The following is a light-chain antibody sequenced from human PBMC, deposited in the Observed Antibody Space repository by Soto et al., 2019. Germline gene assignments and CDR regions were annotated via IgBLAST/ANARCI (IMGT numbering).Light chain of an antibody. J-gene: IGLJ3*02. CDR3: QTWGTGIPGV. CDR1: SGHSSYA. V-gene: IGLV4-69*01. CDR2: LNSDGSH. Sequence: QPVLTQSPSASASLGASVKLTCTLSSGHSSYAIAWHQQQPEKGPRYLMKLNSDGSHSKGDGIPDRFSGSSSGAERYLTISSLQAEDEADYYCQTWGTGIPGVFGGGTKFTVL.